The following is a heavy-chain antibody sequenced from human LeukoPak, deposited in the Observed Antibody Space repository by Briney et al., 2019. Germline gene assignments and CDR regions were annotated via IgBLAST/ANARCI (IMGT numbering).Heavy chain of an antibody. V-gene: IGHV4-34*01. J-gene: IGHJ6*04. CDR1: GGSFSGYY. D-gene: IGHD3-10*01. CDR3: ARARTMVRGVIIKPYYGMDV. Sequence: PSETLSLTCAVYGGSFSGYYWSWIRLPPGKGLEWIGEINHSGSTNYNPSLKSRVTISVDTSKNQFSLKLSSVTAADTAVYYCARARTMVRGVIIKPYYGMDVWAKGTTVTVSS. CDR2: INHSGST.